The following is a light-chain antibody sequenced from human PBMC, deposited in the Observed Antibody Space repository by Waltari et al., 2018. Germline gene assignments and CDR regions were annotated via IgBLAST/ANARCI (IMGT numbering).Light chain of an antibody. J-gene: IGLJ1*01. CDR3: SSYAGSNYV. V-gene: IGLV2-8*01. CDR1: RSDVGGYNS. Sequence: QSALPQPPSASGSPGQSVPISCTGTRSDVGGYNSVSWYQQHPGKAPKLMIYEVSQRPSGVTDRFSGSKSGNTASLTVSGLQAEDEADYYCSSYAGSNYVFGTGTKVTVL. CDR2: EVS.